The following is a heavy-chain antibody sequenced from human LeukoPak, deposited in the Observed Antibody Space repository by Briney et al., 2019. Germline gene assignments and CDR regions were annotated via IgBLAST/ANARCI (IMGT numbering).Heavy chain of an antibody. D-gene: IGHD2-15*01. J-gene: IGHJ5*02. CDR2: IYYSGST. CDR1: GGSISCYY. Sequence: PSETLSLTCTVSGGSISCYYWSWLRQPPGKGLEWIGYIYYSGSTNYNPSLKSRVTISVDTSKNQFSLKLSSVTAADTAVYYCARDSPPCSGGSCYSGPGGWFDPWGQGTLVTVSS. V-gene: IGHV4-59*01. CDR3: ARDSPPCSGGSCYSGPGGWFDP.